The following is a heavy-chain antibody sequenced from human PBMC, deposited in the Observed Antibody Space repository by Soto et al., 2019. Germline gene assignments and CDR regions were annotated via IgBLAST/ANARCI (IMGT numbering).Heavy chain of an antibody. V-gene: IGHV3-21*01. CDR3: ARGSASKSGHLWYFDL. J-gene: IGHJ2*01. CDR1: GFTFDTYT. D-gene: IGHD2-8*02. CDR2: ISATTTYK. Sequence: AGGSLRLSCTASGFTFDTYTMNWLRQAPGRGLEWVSSISATTTYKYYAASVEGRFTISRDNAKNSLYLQTNSLGAEDTAVYYCARGSASKSGHLWYFDLWGRGTLVNVS.